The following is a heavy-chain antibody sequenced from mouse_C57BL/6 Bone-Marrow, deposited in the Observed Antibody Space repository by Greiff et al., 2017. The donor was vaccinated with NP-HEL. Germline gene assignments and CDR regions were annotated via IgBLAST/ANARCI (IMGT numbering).Heavy chain of an antibody. J-gene: IGHJ3*01. CDR1: GFTFSSYG. CDR3: FAY. V-gene: IGHV5-6*01. Sequence: EVKLVESGGDLVKPGGSLKLSCAASGFTFSSYGMSWVRQTPDKRLEWVATISSGGSYTYYPDSVKGRFTISRDNAKNTLYLQMSSLKSEDTAPGGSFAYWGQGTLVTVSA. D-gene: IGHD1-1*01. CDR2: ISSGGSYT.